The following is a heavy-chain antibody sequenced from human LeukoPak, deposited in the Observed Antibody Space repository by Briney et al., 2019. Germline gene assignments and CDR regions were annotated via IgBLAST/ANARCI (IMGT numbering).Heavy chain of an antibody. CDR3: AKDRHSGSFYGYFDY. D-gene: IGHD1-26*01. Sequence: GGSLRLSCTASGFTFSNHAMHWVRQAPGKGLEWVAVITDDGSNQHYADSMKGRLPISRESSKYTLYLQMDSLRTEDTAVYYCAKDRHSGSFYGYFDYWGQGALVTVPS. J-gene: IGHJ4*02. V-gene: IGHV3-30*04. CDR1: GFTFSNHA. CDR2: ITDDGSNQ.